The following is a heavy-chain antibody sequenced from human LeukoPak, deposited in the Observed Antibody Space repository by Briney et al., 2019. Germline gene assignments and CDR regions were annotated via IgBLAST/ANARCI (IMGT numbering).Heavy chain of an antibody. V-gene: IGHV4-34*01. J-gene: IGHJ4*02. Sequence: SETLSLTCAVYGGSFSGYYWSWIRQPPGKGLEWIGEINHSGSTNYNPSLKSRVTISVDTSKNQFSLKLSSVTTADTAVYYCAREGGTWIQLWLTPFDYWGQGTLVTVSS. D-gene: IGHD5-18*01. CDR3: AREGGTWIQLWLTPFDY. CDR1: GGSFSGYY. CDR2: INHSGST.